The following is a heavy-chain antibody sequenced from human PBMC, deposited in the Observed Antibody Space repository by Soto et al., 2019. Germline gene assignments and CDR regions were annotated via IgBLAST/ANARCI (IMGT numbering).Heavy chain of an antibody. CDR2: ISYDGSNK. Sequence: QAGGSLRLSCAASGFTFSSYAMHWVRQAPGKGLEWVAVISYDGSNKYYADSVKGRFTISRDNSKNTLYLQMNSLRAEDTAVYYCARDFRRERITIFGVVTTDETYGMDVWGQGTTVTVSS. J-gene: IGHJ6*02. D-gene: IGHD3-3*01. CDR3: ARDFRRERITIFGVVTTDETYGMDV. CDR1: GFTFSSYA. V-gene: IGHV3-30-3*01.